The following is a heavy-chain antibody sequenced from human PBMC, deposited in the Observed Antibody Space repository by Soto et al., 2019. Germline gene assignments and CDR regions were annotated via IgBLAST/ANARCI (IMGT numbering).Heavy chain of an antibody. CDR3: ARGKRWLQMGP. J-gene: IGHJ5*02. D-gene: IGHD5-12*01. CDR1: GCSISSCGYS. Sequence: PSVPLSLTCAVSGCSISSCGYSWSWIRQPPGKGLEWIGYIYHSGSTYYNPPLKSRVTISVDRSKNQFSLKLSSVTAADTAVYYCARGKRWLQMGPWGQGTLVTVSS. V-gene: IGHV4-30-2*01. CDR2: IYHSGST.